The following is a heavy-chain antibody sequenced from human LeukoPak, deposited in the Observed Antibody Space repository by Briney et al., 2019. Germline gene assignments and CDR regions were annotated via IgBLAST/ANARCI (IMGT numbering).Heavy chain of an antibody. CDR1: GGSISSYY. CDR2: IYYSGST. D-gene: IGHD5-18*01. J-gene: IGHJ4*02. V-gene: IGHV4-59*01. CDR3: ARVDDTAMVH. Sequence: SETLSLTCTVSGGSISSYYWSWIRQPPGKGLEWIGYIYYSGSTNYNPSLKSRVTISVDTSKNQFSLKLSSVTAADTAVYYCARVDDTAMVHWGQGTLVTVSS.